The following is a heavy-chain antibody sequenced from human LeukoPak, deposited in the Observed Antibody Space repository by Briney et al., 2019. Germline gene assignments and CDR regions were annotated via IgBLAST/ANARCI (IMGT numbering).Heavy chain of an antibody. CDR3: ARAQYYYYYMDV. V-gene: IGHV4-39*07. CDR2: IFYSGST. CDR1: GGSISTSNYY. Sequence: SETPSLSCTVSGGSISTSNYYWGWIRQPPGKGLEWIGNIFYSGSTYYSPSLRSRVTISLDTSKNQFSLKLSSVTAADTAVYYCARAQYYYYYMDVWGKGTTVTVS. J-gene: IGHJ6*03.